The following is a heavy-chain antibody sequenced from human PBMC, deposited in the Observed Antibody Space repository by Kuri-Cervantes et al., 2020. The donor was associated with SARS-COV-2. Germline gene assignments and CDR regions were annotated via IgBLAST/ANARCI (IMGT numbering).Heavy chain of an antibody. J-gene: IGHJ6*03. CDR2: SRSKAYGGTS. Sequence: GESLKISCTASGFTFGDYAMNWFRQTPGKGLEWVGFSRSKAYGGTSGYAASVKDRFTISRDDTGTIAYLQMNSLKTEDTAVYYCTTGPSVAVRPDSCFYMNVWGKGTTVTVSS. V-gene: IGHV3-49*03. CDR3: TTGPSVAVRPDSCFYMNV. D-gene: IGHD3-10*01. CDR1: GFTFGDYA.